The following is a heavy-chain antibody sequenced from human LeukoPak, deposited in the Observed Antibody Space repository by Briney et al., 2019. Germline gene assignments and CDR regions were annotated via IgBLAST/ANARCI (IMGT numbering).Heavy chain of an antibody. V-gene: IGHV3-7*01. CDR3: ARYSSIQYYYYYMDV. D-gene: IGHD6-13*01. CDR1: GFTFSSYW. CDR2: IKQDGSEK. J-gene: IGHJ6*03. Sequence: GGSLRLSCAASGFTFSSYWMSWVRQAPGKGLEWVANIKQDGSEKYYVDSVKGRFTISRDNAKNSLYLQMNSLRAEDTAVYYCARYSSIQYYYYYMDVWGKGTTVTVSS.